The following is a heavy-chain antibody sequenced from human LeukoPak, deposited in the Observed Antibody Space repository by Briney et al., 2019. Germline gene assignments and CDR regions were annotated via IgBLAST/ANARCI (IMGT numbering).Heavy chain of an antibody. Sequence: PGGSLRLSCAASGFTFSSYAMHWVRQAPGKGLEWVAVISYDGSNKYYADSVKGRFTISRDNSKNTLYLQMNSLRAEDTAVYYCAREGGEQQLRGNAFDIWGQGTMVTVSS. CDR1: GFTFSSYA. V-gene: IGHV3-30-3*01. J-gene: IGHJ3*02. D-gene: IGHD6-13*01. CDR2: ISYDGSNK. CDR3: AREGGEQQLRGNAFDI.